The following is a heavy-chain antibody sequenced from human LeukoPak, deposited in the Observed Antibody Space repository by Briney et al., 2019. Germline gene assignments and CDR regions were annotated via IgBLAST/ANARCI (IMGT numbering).Heavy chain of an antibody. J-gene: IGHJ5*02. Sequence: SETLSLTCTVSGGSISSYYWSWIRQPPGKGLEWIGDINRSGRAVYNTSLKSRVIISVDTSKNQFSLKVNSVTAADTAVYYCARHKIVITMLGVHRWFDPWGQGTLVAVSS. D-gene: IGHD3-3*01. V-gene: IGHV4-34*01. CDR2: INRSGRA. CDR3: ARHKIVITMLGVHRWFDP. CDR1: GGSISSYY.